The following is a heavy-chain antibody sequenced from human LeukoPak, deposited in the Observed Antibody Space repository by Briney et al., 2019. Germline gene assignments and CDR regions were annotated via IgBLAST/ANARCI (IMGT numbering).Heavy chain of an antibody. V-gene: IGHV3-30*04. Sequence: PGGSLRLSCAASGFTFSSYVMHWVRQAPGKGLEWVAIISYDGSNEYYADSVKGRFTIPRDNSKNTLYLQMNSLRAEDTAVYYCARERQNGYYYQYYFDYWGQGTLVTVSS. J-gene: IGHJ4*02. D-gene: IGHD3-22*01. CDR3: ARERQNGYYYQYYFDY. CDR2: ISYDGSNE. CDR1: GFTFSSYV.